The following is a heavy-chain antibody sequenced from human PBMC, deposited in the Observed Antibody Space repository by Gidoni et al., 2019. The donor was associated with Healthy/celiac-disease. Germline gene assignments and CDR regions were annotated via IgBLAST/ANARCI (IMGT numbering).Heavy chain of an antibody. J-gene: IGHJ3*02. D-gene: IGHD4-17*01. V-gene: IGHV5-51*01. CDR3: ATQSEILGYGGNSGDAFDI. CDR1: GYRFTSYW. Sequence: EVQLVQSGAVVKKPGESLKISCKGSGYRFTSYWIGWVRQMPGKGLEWMGIIYPGDSDTRYSPSFQGQVTISADKSISTAYLQWSSLKASDTAMYYCATQSEILGYGGNSGDAFDIWGQGTMVTVSS. CDR2: IYPGDSDT.